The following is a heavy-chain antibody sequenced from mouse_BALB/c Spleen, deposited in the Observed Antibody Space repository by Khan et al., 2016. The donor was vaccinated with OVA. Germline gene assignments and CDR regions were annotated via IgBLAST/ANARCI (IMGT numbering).Heavy chain of an antibody. CDR2: IWAGGST. J-gene: IGHJ2*01. CDR1: GFSLTNYG. V-gene: IGHV2-9*02. Sequence: VQLQESGPGLVAPSQSLSITCTVSGFSLTNYGVHWVRQPPGKGLEWLGVIWAGGSTNYNSALMSRLSISKDNSKSQVFLKMNSLQTDYTAMYFCARNREPDYFDYWGQGTTLTVSS. CDR3: ARNREPDYFDY.